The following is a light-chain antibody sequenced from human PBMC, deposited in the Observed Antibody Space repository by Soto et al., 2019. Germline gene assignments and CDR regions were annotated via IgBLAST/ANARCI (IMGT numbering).Light chain of an antibody. J-gene: IGKJ5*01. Sequence: EIVMTQSPSTLSVSPGERATLSCRASQSVSSNLAWYQQKPGQAPRLLIYGASTRATGIPARFSGTGSGTEFTLTISSLKSEDFAVYYCQQRSNWVTFGQGTRLEIK. V-gene: IGKV3-15*01. CDR1: QSVSSN. CDR3: QQRSNWVT. CDR2: GAS.